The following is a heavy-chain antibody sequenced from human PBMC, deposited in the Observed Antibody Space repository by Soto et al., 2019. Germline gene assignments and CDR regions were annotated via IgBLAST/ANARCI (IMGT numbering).Heavy chain of an antibody. CDR2: ISGSGDIT. J-gene: IGHJ4*02. CDR3: AKVPQWVLRYHDWFFDH. Sequence: VQLLESGGGLVQPGGSLRLSCAVSGFSFSNSAMTWVRQAPGKGLEWVSGISGSGDITYNTDSVKGRFAISRDTSKNVVYLQMRSLRAEDTAVYYCAKVPQWVLRYHDWFFDHWGQGTLVTVSS. CDR1: GFSFSNSA. V-gene: IGHV3-23*01. D-gene: IGHD3-9*01.